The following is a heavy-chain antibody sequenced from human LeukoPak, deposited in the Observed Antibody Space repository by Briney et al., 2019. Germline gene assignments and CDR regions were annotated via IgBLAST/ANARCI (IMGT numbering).Heavy chain of an antibody. V-gene: IGHV1-69*05. CDR1: GGTFSSYA. D-gene: IGHD3-9*01. CDR3: ARDRGYDILTGYYPGPFAY. CDR2: IIPIFGTA. Sequence: GSSVKVSCKASGGTFSSYAISWVPQAPGQGLEWMGGIIPIFGTANYAQKFQGRVTITTDESTSTAYMELSSLRSEDTAVYYCARDRGYDILTGYYPGPFAYWGQGTLVTVSS. J-gene: IGHJ4*02.